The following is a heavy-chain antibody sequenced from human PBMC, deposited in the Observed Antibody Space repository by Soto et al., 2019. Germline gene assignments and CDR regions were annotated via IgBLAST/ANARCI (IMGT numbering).Heavy chain of an antibody. Sequence: QVQLVQSGAEVKKPGSSVKVSCKASGGTFSSYAISWVRQAPGQGLEWMGGIIPISETTNYAQKFQGRVTITADESKSTAYMEQSRMRSEDTAVYYCARSQGSSTSLEIYYYYDDGMDVWGQGTRVTVSS. CDR3: ARSQGSSTSLEIYYYYDDGMDV. CDR2: IIPISETT. D-gene: IGHD2-2*01. CDR1: GGTFSSYA. J-gene: IGHJ6*02. V-gene: IGHV1-69*01.